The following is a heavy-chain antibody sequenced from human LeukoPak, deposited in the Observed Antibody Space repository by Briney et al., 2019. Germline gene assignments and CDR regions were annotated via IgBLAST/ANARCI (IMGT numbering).Heavy chain of an antibody. D-gene: IGHD1-26*01. CDR2: IIPIFGTA. Sequence: PAASVKVSCKASGGTFSSYAISWVRQAPGQGLEWMGGIIPIFGTANYAQKFQGRVTITADESTSTAYMELSSLRSEDTAVYYCARDGIVGATRKYFDYWGQGTLVTVSS. V-gene: IGHV1-69*01. J-gene: IGHJ4*02. CDR1: GGTFSSYA. CDR3: ARDGIVGATRKYFDY.